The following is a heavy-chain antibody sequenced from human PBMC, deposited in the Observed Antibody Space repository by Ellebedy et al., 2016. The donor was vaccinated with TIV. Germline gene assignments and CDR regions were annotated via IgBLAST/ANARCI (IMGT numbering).Heavy chain of an antibody. CDR1: GYSFTSYW. D-gene: IGHD6-19*01. Sequence: GESLKISCKGSGYSFTSYWIGWVRQMPGKGLEWMGIIYPGDSDTRYSPSFQGQVTISADKSISTAYLQWSSLKASDTAMYYCARRGRIAVAAYYYYYGMDVWGQGTTVTVSS. J-gene: IGHJ6*02. V-gene: IGHV5-51*01. CDR3: ARRGRIAVAAYYYYYGMDV. CDR2: IYPGDSDT.